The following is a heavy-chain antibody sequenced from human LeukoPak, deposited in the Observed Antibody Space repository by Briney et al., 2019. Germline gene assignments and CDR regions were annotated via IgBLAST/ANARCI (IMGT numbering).Heavy chain of an antibody. CDR2: IKSRTDGGTT. CDR3: TTGYGSTWYG. V-gene: IGHV3-15*01. D-gene: IGHD6-13*01. J-gene: IGHJ4*02. CDR1: GITFSIAW. Sequence: GGSLRLSCAASGITFSIAWMNWVRQAPGKGLEWIGRIKSRTDGGTTDYAADVEGRFTISRDDSENTVDLQMNSLKTKDTALYYCTTGYGSTWYGWGQGTLVTVSS.